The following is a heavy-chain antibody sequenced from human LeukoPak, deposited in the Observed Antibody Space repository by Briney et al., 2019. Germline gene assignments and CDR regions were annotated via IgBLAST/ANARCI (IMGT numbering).Heavy chain of an antibody. CDR2: INHSGST. CDR3: ARHLYSSGWYNDLPFDY. CDR1: GGSFSGYY. Sequence: SETLSLTCAVYGGSFSGYYWSWIRQPPGKGLEWIGEINHSGSTNYSPSLKSRVTLSVDTSKNQFSLKLSSVTAADTAVYYCARHLYSSGWYNDLPFDYWGQGTLVTVSS. D-gene: IGHD6-19*01. J-gene: IGHJ4*02. V-gene: IGHV4-34*01.